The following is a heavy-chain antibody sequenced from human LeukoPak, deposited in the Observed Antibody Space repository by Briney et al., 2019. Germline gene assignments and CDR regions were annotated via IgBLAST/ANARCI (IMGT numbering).Heavy chain of an antibody. D-gene: IGHD3-10*01. V-gene: IGHV4-34*01. J-gene: IGHJ5*02. Sequence: SETLSLTCAVHNGSFSGYYWTWIRQAAGKGLEWIGEINNSGVTYYNPSLKSRVTISRDTSKIQFSLQLKSVSAADTAVYYCARGGTTHYYGSGTSPWGQGTLVIVSS. CDR3: ARGGTTHYYGSGTSP. CDR1: NGSFSGYY. CDR2: INNSGVT.